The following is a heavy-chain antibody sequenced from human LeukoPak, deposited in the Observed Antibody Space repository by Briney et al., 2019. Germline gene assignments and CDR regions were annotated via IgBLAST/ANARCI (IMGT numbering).Heavy chain of an antibody. CDR1: GFSFSTYW. V-gene: IGHV3-74*01. CDR3: SSQISRGGN. CDR2: ITPDGSST. D-gene: IGHD3-16*01. Sequence: QPGGSLRLSCAASGFSFSTYWMHWVRQVPGKGPEWVSHITPDGSSTNYADSVKGRFTISRDNAKNTLYLQMNSLRAEDTAVYYCSSQISRGGNWGQGTLVTVSS. J-gene: IGHJ4*02.